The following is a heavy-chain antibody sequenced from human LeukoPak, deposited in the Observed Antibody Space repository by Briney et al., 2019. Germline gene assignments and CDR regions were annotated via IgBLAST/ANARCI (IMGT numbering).Heavy chain of an antibody. CDR3: ARYYDSSGYYYYYYYMDV. V-gene: IGHV3-20*04. J-gene: IGHJ6*03. CDR1: GFTFDDYG. CDR2: INWNGGST. D-gene: IGHD3-22*01. Sequence: GGSLRLSCAASGFTFDDYGMSWVRQAPGKGLEWVSGINWNGGSTGYADSVKGRFTISRDNAKSSLYLQMNSLRAEDTALYYCARYYDSSGYYYYYYYMDVWGKGTTVTVSS.